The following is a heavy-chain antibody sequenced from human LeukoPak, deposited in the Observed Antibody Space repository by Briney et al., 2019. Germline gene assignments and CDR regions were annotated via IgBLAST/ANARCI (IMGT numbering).Heavy chain of an antibody. CDR2: ISYDGSNK. V-gene: IGHV3-30*18. D-gene: IGHD3-3*01. CDR1: GFTFSSYG. CDR3: AKNHYDFWSGYYLDY. J-gene: IGHJ4*02. Sequence: PGGSLRLSCAASGFTFSSYGMHWVRQAPGKGLEWVAVISYDGSNKYYADSVKGRFTISRDNSKNTLYLQMNSLRAEDTAVYYCAKNHYDFWSGYYLDYWGQGTLVTVSS.